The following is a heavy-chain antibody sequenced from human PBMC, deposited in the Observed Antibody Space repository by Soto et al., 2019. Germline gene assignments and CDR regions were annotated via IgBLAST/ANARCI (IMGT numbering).Heavy chain of an antibody. CDR2: IYSNGDT. CDR3: ARRGGSSSGYYYYAMDV. V-gene: IGHV4-31*03. J-gene: IGHJ6*02. CDR1: SDSMSSGGYY. Sequence: SETLSLTCSVSSDSMSSGGYYWSWIRQHPGKGLEWIGYIYSNGDTYYNPSLKGRVTISVDTSKNQFSLNLTSVTAADTAVYYCARRGGSSSGYYYYAMDVWGQGTTVTVS. D-gene: IGHD6-6*01.